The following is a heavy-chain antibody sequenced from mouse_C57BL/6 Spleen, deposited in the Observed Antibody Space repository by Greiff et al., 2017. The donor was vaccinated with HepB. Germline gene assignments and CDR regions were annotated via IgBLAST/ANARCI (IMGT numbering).Heavy chain of an antibody. CDR3: ARGDGYYVDYAMDY. J-gene: IGHJ4*01. CDR1: GFTFSDYG. CDR2: ISSGSSTI. Sequence: EVKVEESGGGLVKPGGSLKLSCAASGFTFSDYGMHWVRQAPEKGLEWVAYISSGSSTIYYADTVKGRFTISRDNAKNTLFLQMTSLRSEDTAMYYCARGDGYYVDYAMDYWGQGTSVTVSS. V-gene: IGHV5-17*01. D-gene: IGHD2-3*01.